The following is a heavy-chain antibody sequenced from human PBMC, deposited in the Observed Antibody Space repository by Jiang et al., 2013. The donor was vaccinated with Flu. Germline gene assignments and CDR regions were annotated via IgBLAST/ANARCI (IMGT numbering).Heavy chain of an antibody. CDR2: IFHSGTT. Sequence: GSGLVKPSGTLSLTCAVSGGSISTSNWWNWVRQPPGKGLEWIGEIFHSGTTNYNPSLKSRVTMSVDKSKNQFSLKLNSVTAADTAVFYXARRDFYDSSGYFRYWGQGILVTV. V-gene: IGHV4-4*02. D-gene: IGHD3-22*01. CDR3: ARRDFYDSSGYFRY. CDR1: GGSISTSNW. J-gene: IGHJ4*02.